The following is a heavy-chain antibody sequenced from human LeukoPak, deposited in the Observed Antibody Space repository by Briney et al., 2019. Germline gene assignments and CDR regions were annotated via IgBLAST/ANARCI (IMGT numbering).Heavy chain of an antibody. J-gene: IGHJ6*02. CDR3: ARDRSIVVVPAATSPRRGTYYYYGMDV. D-gene: IGHD2-2*01. CDR1: GYTFTTYG. Sequence: ASVKVSCKASGYTFTTYGISWVRQAPGQGLEWMGWISAYNGNTNYAQKLQGRVTMTTETSTSTAYTELRSLRSDDTAVYYCARDRSIVVVPAATSPRRGTYYYYGMDVWGQGTTVTVSS. V-gene: IGHV1-18*01. CDR2: ISAYNGNT.